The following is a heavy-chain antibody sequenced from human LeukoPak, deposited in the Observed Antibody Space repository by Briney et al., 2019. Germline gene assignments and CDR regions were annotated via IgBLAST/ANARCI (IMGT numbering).Heavy chain of an antibody. CDR3: ARRINYYDSSGYYYVRYFDS. CDR2: INTDGSSL. J-gene: IGHJ4*02. V-gene: IGHV3-74*01. Sequence: GGSLRLSCAASGFTFSSYWMYWVRQAPGKGPVWVARINTDGSSLNYADSVKGRFAISRDNAKNTLYLQMNSLGAEDTAVYYCARRINYYDSSGYYYVRYFDSWGQGTLVAVSS. D-gene: IGHD3-22*01. CDR1: GFTFSSYW.